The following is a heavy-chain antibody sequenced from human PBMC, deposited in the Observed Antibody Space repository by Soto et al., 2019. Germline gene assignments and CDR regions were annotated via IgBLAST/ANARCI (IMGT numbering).Heavy chain of an antibody. J-gene: IGHJ4*02. CDR1: GFTFSSHA. V-gene: IGHV3-33*01. CDR3: ARDPVYSNYDFDY. Sequence: QVQLVESGGGVVQPGRSLRLSCVASGFTFSSHAMHWVRQAPGKGLEWVAVIWYDGSKKYYADSVKGRFTVARDDSKNTRYLQMNSLRVEDTAVYYCARDPVYSNYDFDYWGQGTLVTVSP. CDR2: IWYDGSKK. D-gene: IGHD5-12*01.